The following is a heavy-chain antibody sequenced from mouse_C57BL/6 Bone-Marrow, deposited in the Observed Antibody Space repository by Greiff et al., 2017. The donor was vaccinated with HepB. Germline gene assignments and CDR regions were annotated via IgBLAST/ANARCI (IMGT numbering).Heavy chain of an antibody. CDR3: ARDWLLRSYYAMDY. D-gene: IGHD2-3*01. CDR2: ISYDGSN. V-gene: IGHV3-6*01. CDR1: GYSITSGYY. Sequence: VQLKESGPGLVKPSQSLSLTCSVTGYSITSGYYWNWIRQFPGNKLEWMGYISYDGSNNYNPSLKNRIPITRDTSKNQFFLKLNSVTTEDTATYYCARDWLLRSYYAMDYWGQGTSVTVSS. J-gene: IGHJ4*01.